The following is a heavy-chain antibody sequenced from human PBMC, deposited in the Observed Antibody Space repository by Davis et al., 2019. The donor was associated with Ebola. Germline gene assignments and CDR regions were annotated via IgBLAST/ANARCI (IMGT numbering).Heavy chain of an antibody. CDR2: IKQDGSEK. Sequence: GGSLRLSCAASGFTFSSYWMSWVRQAPGKGLEWVANIKQDGSEKYYLDSVKGRFTISRDNAKNSLYLQMNNLRAEDTAVYYCARRRVNCSCTSFQKAFYHLGQGTLGTLS. J-gene: IGHJ4*01. CDR1: GFTFSSYW. CDR3: ARRRVNCSCTSFQKAFYH. D-gene: IGHD2-2*01. V-gene: IGHV3-7*03.